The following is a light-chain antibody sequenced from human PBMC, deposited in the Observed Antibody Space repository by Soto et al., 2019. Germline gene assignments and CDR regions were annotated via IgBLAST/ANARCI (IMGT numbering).Light chain of an antibody. CDR3: QQYNHWPRT. V-gene: IGKV3-15*01. CDR1: QSVSNY. Sequence: VMPQSPATLSVSPGSRATLSGRARQSVSNYLAWYQQKPGQAPRLLISGASTRATGIPARFSGSGAGTEFTLTISSLQSEDFALYFCQQYNHWPRTFGQGTKVAIK. J-gene: IGKJ1*01. CDR2: GAS.